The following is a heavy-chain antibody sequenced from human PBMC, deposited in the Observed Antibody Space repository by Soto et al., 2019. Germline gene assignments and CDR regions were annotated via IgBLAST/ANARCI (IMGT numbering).Heavy chain of an antibody. CDR1: GFTFDDYA. J-gene: IGHJ2*01. D-gene: IGHD6-13*01. CDR3: AKDIEQQLVQGYFDL. CDR2: ISWNSGSI. V-gene: IGHV3-9*01. Sequence: GGSLRLSCAASGFTFDDYAMHWVRQAPGKGLEWVSGISWNSGSIGYADSVKGRFTISRDNAKNSLYLQMNSLRAEDTALYYCAKDIEQQLVQGYFDLWGRGTLVTVSS.